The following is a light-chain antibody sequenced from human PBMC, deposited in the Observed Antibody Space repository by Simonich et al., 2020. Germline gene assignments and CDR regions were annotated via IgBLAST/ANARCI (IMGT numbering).Light chain of an antibody. V-gene: IGKV4-1*01. CDR1: HSVLYSSNNTNY. CDR2: WAS. J-gene: IGKJ2*01. Sequence: DIVLTQSPDSLAVSLGERAPLNCKYSHSVLYSSNNTNYLAWYQQKPGQPPKLLIYWASTRESGVPDRFSGSGSGTDFTLTISSLQAEDVAVYYCQQYYSTPYTFGQGTKLEIK. CDR3: QQYYSTPYT.